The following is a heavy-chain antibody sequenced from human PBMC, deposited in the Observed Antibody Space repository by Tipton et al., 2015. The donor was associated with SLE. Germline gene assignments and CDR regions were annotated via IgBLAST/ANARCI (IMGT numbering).Heavy chain of an antibody. CDR1: GFTFGDYA. J-gene: IGHJ4*02. Sequence: RSLRLSCTASGFTFGDYAMSWVRQAPGKGLEWVGFIRSEAYGGTTEYAASVKGRFTISRDDSKSIAYLQMNSLKTEDTAVYYCTRDILSFREWVHYFDYWGQGALVTVSS. V-gene: IGHV3-49*04. CDR3: TRDILSFREWVHYFDY. D-gene: IGHD3-10*01. CDR2: IRSEAYGGTT.